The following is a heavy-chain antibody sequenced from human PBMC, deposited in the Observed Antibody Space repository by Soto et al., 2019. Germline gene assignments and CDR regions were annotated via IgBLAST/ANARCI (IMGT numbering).Heavy chain of an antibody. CDR1: GFTFSNYA. CDR3: AKAYFVWSSEQPYYFDD. Sequence: EVQLLDSGGGLVQPGGSLRLSCAASGFTFSNYAMTWVRQGPWKGLEWVSGISGSGGRSYYADSVKGRFTISRDNSKSTLYLQMNSLRAEDTAVYYCAKAYFVWSSEQPYYFDDWGQGTLVTVSS. J-gene: IGHJ4*02. D-gene: IGHD3-16*01. V-gene: IGHV3-23*01. CDR2: ISGSGGRS.